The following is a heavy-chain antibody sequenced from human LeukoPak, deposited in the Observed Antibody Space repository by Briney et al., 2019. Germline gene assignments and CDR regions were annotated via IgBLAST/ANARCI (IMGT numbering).Heavy chain of an antibody. J-gene: IGHJ4*02. CDR2: ISGSGGST. V-gene: IGHV3-23*01. D-gene: IGHD2-15*01. Sequence: GGSLRLSCAASGFTFSSYAMSWVRQAPGKGLVWVSAISGSGGSTYYADSVKGRFTISRDNSKNTLYLQMNSLRAEDTAVYYCAKDRYCSGGSCPSGRFDYWGQGTLVTVSS. CDR1: GFTFSSYA. CDR3: AKDRYCSGGSCPSGRFDY.